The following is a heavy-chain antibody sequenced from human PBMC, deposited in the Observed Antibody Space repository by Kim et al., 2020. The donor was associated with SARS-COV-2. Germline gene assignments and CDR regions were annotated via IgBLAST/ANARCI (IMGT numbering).Heavy chain of an antibody. CDR3: ARAAYSAGSR. V-gene: IGHV3-11*01. J-gene: IGHJ1*01. CDR1: GLSLSGNY. Sequence: GGSLRLSCSASGLSLSGNYMTWFRQAPGKGLEWVSYISDSGRTIYYGDSVKGRFTISKDNDERSLFLQMNNLRADDTAVYYCARAAYSAGSRWGQGTLVT. D-gene: IGHD4-4*01. CDR2: ISDSGRTI.